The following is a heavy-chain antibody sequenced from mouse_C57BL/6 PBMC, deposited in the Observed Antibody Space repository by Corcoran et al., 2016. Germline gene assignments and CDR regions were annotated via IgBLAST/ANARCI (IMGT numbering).Heavy chain of an antibody. J-gene: IGHJ3*01. CDR3: ARRVFGY. V-gene: IGHV1-26*01. CDR1: GYTFTDYY. CDR2: INPNNGGT. Sequence: EVQLQQSGPELVKPGASVKISCKASGYTFTDYYMNWVKQSHGKSLEWIGDINPNNGGTSYNQKFKGKATLTVDKSSSTAYMELRSLTSEDSAVYYCARRVFGYWGQGTLVTVSA.